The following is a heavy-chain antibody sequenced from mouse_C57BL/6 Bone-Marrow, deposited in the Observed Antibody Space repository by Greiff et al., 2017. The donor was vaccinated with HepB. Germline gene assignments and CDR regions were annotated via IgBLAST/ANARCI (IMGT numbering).Heavy chain of an antibody. J-gene: IGHJ2*01. D-gene: IGHD2-1*01. CDR1: GYTFTDYY. Sequence: VQLQQSGAELVRPGASVKLSCKASGYTFTDYYINWVKQRPGQGLEWIARIYPGSGNTYYNEKFKGKATLTAEKSSSTAYMQLSSLTSEDSAVYFCAIYYGNLGYWGQGTTLTVSS. V-gene: IGHV1-76*01. CDR3: AIYYGNLGY. CDR2: IYPGSGNT.